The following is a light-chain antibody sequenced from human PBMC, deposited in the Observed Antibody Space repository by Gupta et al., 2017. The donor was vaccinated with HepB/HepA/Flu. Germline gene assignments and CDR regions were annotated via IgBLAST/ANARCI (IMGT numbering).Light chain of an antibody. Sequence: DIQMTQSPSTLSASVGDRVTITCQASQSISNWLDWYQQKPGKAPKVLIYKASTLERGVPSRFSGSGSGTEFTLTISSLQPDDFATYYCQQYSDFSWTFGQGTKVEI. CDR1: QSISNW. CDR3: QQYSDFSWT. CDR2: KAS. J-gene: IGKJ1*01. V-gene: IGKV1-5*03.